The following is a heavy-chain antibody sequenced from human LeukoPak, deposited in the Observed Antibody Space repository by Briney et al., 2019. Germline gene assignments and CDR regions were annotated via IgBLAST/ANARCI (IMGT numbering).Heavy chain of an antibody. CDR1: GYTFTSYG. V-gene: IGHV1-2*04. CDR3: ARMAAAATGPQYYFDY. CDR2: INPNSGGT. Sequence: ASVKVSCKASGYTFTSYGISWVRQAPGQGLEWMGWINPNSGGTNYAQKFQGWVTMTRDTSISTAYMELSRLRSDDTAVYYCARMAAAATGPQYYFDYWGQGTLVTVSS. J-gene: IGHJ4*02. D-gene: IGHD6-13*01.